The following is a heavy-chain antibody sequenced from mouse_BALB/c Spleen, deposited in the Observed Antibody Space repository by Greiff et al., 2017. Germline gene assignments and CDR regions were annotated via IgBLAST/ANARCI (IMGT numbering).Heavy chain of an antibody. J-gene: IGHJ2*01. Sequence: EVQGVESGGDLVKPGGSLKLSCAASGFTFSSNGMSWVRQTPDQRLEWVATISSGGSYTYYPDSVKGRFTISRDNAKNTLYLQLSSLKSEDTAMYYCARHEFDYWGQGTPLTVSS. CDR2: ISSGGSYT. V-gene: IGHV5-6*01. CDR1: GFTFSSNG. CDR3: ARHEFDY.